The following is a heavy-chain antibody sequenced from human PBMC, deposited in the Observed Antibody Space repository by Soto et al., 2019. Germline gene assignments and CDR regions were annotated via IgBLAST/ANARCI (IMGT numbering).Heavy chain of an antibody. J-gene: IGHJ3*02. D-gene: IGHD2-8*01. CDR1: GFTFSSYW. CDR3: ARDLLVYAPFSDAFDI. CDR2: IKQDGSEK. V-gene: IGHV3-7*05. Sequence: PGGSLRLSCAASGFTFSSYWMSWVRQAPGKGLEWVANIKQDGSEKYYVDSVKGRFTISRDNAKNSLYLQMNSLRAEDTAVYYCARDLLVYAPFSDAFDIWGQGTMVTGSS.